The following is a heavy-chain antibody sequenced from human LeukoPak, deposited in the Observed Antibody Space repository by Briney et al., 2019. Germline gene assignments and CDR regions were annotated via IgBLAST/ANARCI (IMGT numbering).Heavy chain of an antibody. D-gene: IGHD6-19*01. CDR2: IRYDGNNK. J-gene: IGHJ4*02. CDR1: QFTFRNYD. CDR3: AKDQAVAGHPLDY. Sequence: GGSLRLSRAASQFTFRNYDMHWVRQAPGKGLEWVAFIRYDGNNKYYADSVKGRFTISRDNSKNMLYLQMNSLRADDTAVYYCAKDQAVAGHPLDYWGQGTLVTVSS. V-gene: IGHV3-30*02.